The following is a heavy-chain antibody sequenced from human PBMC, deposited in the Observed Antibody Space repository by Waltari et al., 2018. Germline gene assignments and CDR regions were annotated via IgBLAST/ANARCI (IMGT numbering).Heavy chain of an antibody. CDR3: ARGGQYSSGWYGFFDL. Sequence: QVQLQESGPGLVTPSETLSLTCTVSGGSIRRYYWSWIRPPQGKGLEWIGYIYYSGSTNYNPSLKSRVTISVDTSKNQFSLKLSSVTAADTAVYYCARGGQYSSGWYGFFDLWGRGTLVTVSS. CDR2: IYYSGST. CDR1: GGSIRRYY. V-gene: IGHV4-59*01. J-gene: IGHJ2*01. D-gene: IGHD6-19*01.